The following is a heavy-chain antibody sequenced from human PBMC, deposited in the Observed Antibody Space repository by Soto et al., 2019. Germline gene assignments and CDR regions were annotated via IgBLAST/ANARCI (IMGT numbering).Heavy chain of an antibody. J-gene: IGHJ5*02. CDR2: TYYRSKWYN. V-gene: IGHV6-1*01. CDR3: ARAYSSSWYPKGWFDP. CDR1: GDSVSSNSAA. Sequence: QSPTLSLTCAISGDSVSSNSAAWNWIRQSPSRGLEWLGRTYYRSKWYNDYAVSVKSRITINPDTSKNQFSLQLNSVTPEDTAVYYCARAYSSSWYPKGWFDPWGQGTLVTVSS. D-gene: IGHD6-13*01.